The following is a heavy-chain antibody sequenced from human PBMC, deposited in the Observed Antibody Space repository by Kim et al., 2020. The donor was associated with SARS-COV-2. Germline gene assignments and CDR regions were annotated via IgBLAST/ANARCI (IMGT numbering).Heavy chain of an antibody. CDR2: INHSGST. Sequence: SETLSLTCAVYGGSFSGYYWSWIRQPPGKGLEWIGEINHSGSTNYNPSLKSRVTISVDTSKNQFSLKLSSVTAADTAVYYCARGGRQWLVRPFFYYFDYWGRGPRVTVS. V-gene: IGHV4-34*01. CDR3: ARGGRQWLVRPFFYYFDY. J-gene: IGHJ4*02. CDR1: GGSFSGYY. D-gene: IGHD6-19*01.